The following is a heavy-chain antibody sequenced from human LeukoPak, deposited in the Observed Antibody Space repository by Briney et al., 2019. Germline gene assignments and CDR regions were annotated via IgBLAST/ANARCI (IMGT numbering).Heavy chain of an antibody. V-gene: IGHV4-38-2*01. CDR1: GCSISDGYH. CDR3: ARTPFKTPYSYDSGGYFLDY. CDR2: IYLDGTT. Sequence: SETLSLTCAVSGCSISDGYHWGWIRQPPGKGLEWIGSIYLDGTTYYNSSLKSRITMSVDTSKNQFSLKLNSVTAADTAVYYCARTPFKTPYSYDSGGYFLDYWGQGTLVTVSS. D-gene: IGHD3-22*01. J-gene: IGHJ4*02.